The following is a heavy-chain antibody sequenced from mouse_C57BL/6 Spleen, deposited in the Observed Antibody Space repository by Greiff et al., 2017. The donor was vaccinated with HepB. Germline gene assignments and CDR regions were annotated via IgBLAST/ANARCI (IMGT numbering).Heavy chain of an antibody. CDR1: GYSITSGYY. D-gene: IGHD3-2*02. V-gene: IGHV3-6*01. Sequence: EVKLVESGPGLVKPSQSLSLTCSVTGYSITSGYYWNWIRQFPGNKLEWMGYISYDGSNNYNPSLKNRISITRDTSKNQFFLKLNSVTTEDTATYYCARDQGQLRLAWFAYWGQGTLVTVSA. J-gene: IGHJ3*01. CDR3: ARDQGQLRLAWFAY. CDR2: ISYDGSN.